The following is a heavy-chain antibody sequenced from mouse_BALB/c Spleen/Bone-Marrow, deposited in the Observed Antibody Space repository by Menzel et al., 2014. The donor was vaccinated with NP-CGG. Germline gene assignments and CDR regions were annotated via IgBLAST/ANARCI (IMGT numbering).Heavy chain of an antibody. CDR1: GFSLTSYG. Sequence: QVQLQQSGPGLVAPSQSLSITCTVSGFSLTSYGVHWVRQPPGKGLEWLGIIWAGGSTTYNSALMSRLSISRDNSKNXVFLKMNSLQTDDTAMYYCARCYDGPYYYFMDYWGQGTSVTVSS. V-gene: IGHV2-9*02. D-gene: IGHD2-3*01. J-gene: IGHJ4*01. CDR3: ARCYDGPYYYFMDY. CDR2: IWAGGST.